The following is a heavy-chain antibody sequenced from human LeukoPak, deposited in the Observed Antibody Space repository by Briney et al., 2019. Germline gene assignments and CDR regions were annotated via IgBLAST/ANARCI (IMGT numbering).Heavy chain of an antibody. Sequence: GESLKISCHISGYIFTTYWIAWVRPMPGKGLEWMGVIYPADSDTKYSPSFQGQVTFSVDKSISTAYLQWNSLKASDTAIYYCARRPAFYFDYWGQGTLVTVSS. V-gene: IGHV5-51*01. CDR2: IYPADSDT. J-gene: IGHJ4*02. D-gene: IGHD6-6*01. CDR1: GYIFTTYW. CDR3: ARRPAFYFDY.